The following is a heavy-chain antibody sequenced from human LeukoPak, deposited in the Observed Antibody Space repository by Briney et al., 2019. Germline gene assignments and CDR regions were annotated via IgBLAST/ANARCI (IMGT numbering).Heavy chain of an antibody. Sequence: ASVKVSCKASGYTFTNYGITWVRQAPGQGLEWMGMINPSGGSTSYAQRFQGRVTMTRDTSTSTVYMELSSLRSEDTAVYYCAIWGKLPTHDYWGQGTLVTVSS. CDR3: AIWGKLPTHDY. J-gene: IGHJ4*02. CDR1: GYTFTNYG. V-gene: IGHV1-46*01. CDR2: INPSGGST. D-gene: IGHD2-15*01.